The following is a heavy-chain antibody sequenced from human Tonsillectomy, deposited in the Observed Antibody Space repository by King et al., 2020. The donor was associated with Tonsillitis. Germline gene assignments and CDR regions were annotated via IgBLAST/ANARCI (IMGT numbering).Heavy chain of an antibody. V-gene: IGHV1-2*02. CDR2: INPKKGDT. Sequence: QLVQSGAEVKKPGASVKVSCKASGYIFRDYYIHWARQAPGQGLEWIGWINPKKGDTYITQKFQGRVTMTTDTSISTAYVDVRSLKSDDTAVYFCARHWFGGIIAIDFWGQGSLVIVSS. D-gene: IGHD3-16*02. CDR1: GYIFRDYY. J-gene: IGHJ4*02. CDR3: ARHWFGGIIAIDF.